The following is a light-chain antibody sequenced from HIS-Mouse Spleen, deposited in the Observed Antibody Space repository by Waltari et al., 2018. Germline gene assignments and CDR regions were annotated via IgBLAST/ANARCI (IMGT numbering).Light chain of an antibody. V-gene: IGLV3-10*01. J-gene: IGLJ2*01. CDR2: EDS. Sequence: SYELTQPPSVPVSPGQTARITCSGDALPKKYAYWYQQKSGQATVLVIYEDSKRPSGITERFSGSSSGTMATWTISGAQVEDEADYYCYSTDSSGNHRVFGGGTKLTVL. CDR3: YSTDSSGNHRV. CDR1: ALPKKY.